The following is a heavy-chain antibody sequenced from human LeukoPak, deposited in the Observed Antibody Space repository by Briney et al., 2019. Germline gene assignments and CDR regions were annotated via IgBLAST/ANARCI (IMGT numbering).Heavy chain of an antibody. Sequence: GGSLRLSCAGSGFTFSSYGMHWLRQAPGKGLEWVAVISYDGSNKYYADSVRGRFTISRDNSKNTLYLQMNSLRAEDTALYYCAKSPERYYYDSTGYFEYWGQGTLVTVSS. CDR3: AKSPERYYYDSTGYFEY. CDR1: GFTFSSYG. D-gene: IGHD3-22*01. J-gene: IGHJ4*02. CDR2: ISYDGSNK. V-gene: IGHV3-30*18.